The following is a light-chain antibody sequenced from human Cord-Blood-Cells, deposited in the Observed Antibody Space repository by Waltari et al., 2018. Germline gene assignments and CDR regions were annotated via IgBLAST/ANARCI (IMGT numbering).Light chain of an antibody. CDR3: QQYYSTPYT. CDR2: WAS. V-gene: IGKV4-1*01. Sequence: DILMTQSPDSLVVSLDGSATMTRNPTHRFLYSSNNKNYLAWYQQKPGQPPKLLIYWASTRESGVPDRFSGSGSGTDFTLTISSLQAEDVAVYYCQQYYSTPYTFGQGTKLEIK. CDR1: HRFLYSSNNKNY. J-gene: IGKJ2*01.